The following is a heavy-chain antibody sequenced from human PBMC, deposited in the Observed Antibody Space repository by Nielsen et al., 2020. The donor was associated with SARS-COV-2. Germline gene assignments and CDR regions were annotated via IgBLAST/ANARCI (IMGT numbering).Heavy chain of an antibody. V-gene: IGHV4-61*08. J-gene: IGHJ5*02. CDR3: VSHPRLMAAAAET. CDR2: IYYSGST. D-gene: IGHD6-13*01. Sequence: SETLSLTCTVSGGSISSGGYYWSWIRQPPGKGLEWIGYIYYSGSTNYNPSLKSRVTISVDTSKNQFSLKLSSVTAADTAVYYCVSHPRLMAAAAETWGQGTLVTVSS. CDR1: GGSISSGGYY.